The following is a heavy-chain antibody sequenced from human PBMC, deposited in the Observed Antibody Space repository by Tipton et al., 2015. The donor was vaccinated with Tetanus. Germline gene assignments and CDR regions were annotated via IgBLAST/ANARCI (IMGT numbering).Heavy chain of an antibody. J-gene: IGHJ4*02. CDR3: ARDIHVPGTTLYFDY. Sequence: QLVQSGGGLIQPGGSLRLSCAVSGFTVSSNYMSWVRQAPGKGLEWVSIIYSDGSTYYADSVKGRFTISRDNSKNTLYLQMNSLRAEDTAVYYCARDIHVPGTTLYFDYWGQGTLVTVSS. CDR1: GFTVSSNY. CDR2: IYSDGST. D-gene: IGHD1-1*01. V-gene: IGHV3-53*01.